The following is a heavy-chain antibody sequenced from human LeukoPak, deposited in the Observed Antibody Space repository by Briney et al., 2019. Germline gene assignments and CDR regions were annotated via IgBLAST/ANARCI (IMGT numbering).Heavy chain of an antibody. CDR2: ISPDGSAR. CDR3: AGWGGGVNH. V-gene: IGHV3-7*01. CDR1: GFDFATYW. J-gene: IGHJ4*02. Sequence: GGSLRLSCSASGFDFATYWINWVCQAPGKGLEWVANISPDGSARYVVAVMRRFTTSRHNATNSLSMVMNSLRPEDTAVYYCAGWGGGVNHWGQGTLVTVSS. D-gene: IGHD3-16*01.